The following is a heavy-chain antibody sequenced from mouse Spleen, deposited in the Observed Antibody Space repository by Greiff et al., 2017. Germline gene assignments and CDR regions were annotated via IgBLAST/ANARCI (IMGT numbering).Heavy chain of an antibody. CDR3: ARLGSLFAY. Sequence: EVKLMESGGDLVKPGGSLKLSCAASGFTFSSYGMSWVRQTPDKRLEWVATISSGGSYTYYPDSVKGRFTISRDNAKNTLYLQMSSLKSEDTAMYYCARLGSLFAYWGQGTLVTVSA. CDR1: GFTFSSYG. V-gene: IGHV5-6*01. D-gene: IGHD6-5*01. J-gene: IGHJ3*01. CDR2: ISSGGSYT.